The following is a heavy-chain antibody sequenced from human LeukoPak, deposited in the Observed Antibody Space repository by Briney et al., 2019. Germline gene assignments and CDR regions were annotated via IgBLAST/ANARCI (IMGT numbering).Heavy chain of an antibody. V-gene: IGHV1-2*02. J-gene: IGHJ5*02. CDR1: GYTFTGYY. Sequence: ASVKVSCKASGYTFTGYYMHWVRQAPGQGLEWMGWINPNSGGTNYAQKFQGRVTMTRDTSISTAYMELSSLRSEDTAVYYCAREESGYSYGLSTYRWFDPWGQGTLVTVSS. D-gene: IGHD5-18*01. CDR3: AREESGYSYGLSTYRWFDP. CDR2: INPNSGGT.